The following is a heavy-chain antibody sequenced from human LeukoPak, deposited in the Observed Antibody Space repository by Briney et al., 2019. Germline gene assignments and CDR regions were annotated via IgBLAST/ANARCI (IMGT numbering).Heavy chain of an antibody. CDR2: INPNSGGT. CDR1: GYTFTGYY. J-gene: IGHJ4*02. D-gene: IGHD2-15*01. Sequence: ASVKVSCKASGYTFTGYYMHWVRQAPGQGLEWMGWINPNSGGTNYVQKFQGRVTMTRDTSISTAYMELSRLRSDDTAVYYCARERLLSRRDIVVVVAARSTLGYWGQGTLVTVSS. CDR3: ARERLLSRRDIVVVVAARSTLGY. V-gene: IGHV1-2*02.